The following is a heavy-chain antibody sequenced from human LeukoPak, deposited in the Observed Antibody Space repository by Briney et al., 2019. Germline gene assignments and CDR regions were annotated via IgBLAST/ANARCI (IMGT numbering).Heavy chain of an antibody. CDR2: IIPIFGTA. J-gene: IGHJ6*03. V-gene: IGHV1-69*05. Sequence: SVKVSCKASGGTFSSYAISWVRQAPGQGLEWMGGIIPIFGTANYAQKFQGRVTITTDESTSTAYMELSSLRSKDTAVYYCARGQQGAYYYYYMDVWGKGTTVTVSS. CDR3: ARGQQGAYYYYYMDV. D-gene: IGHD6-13*01. CDR1: GGTFSSYA.